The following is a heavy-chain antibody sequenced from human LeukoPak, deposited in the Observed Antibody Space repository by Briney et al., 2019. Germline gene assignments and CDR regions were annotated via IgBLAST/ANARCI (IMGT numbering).Heavy chain of an antibody. J-gene: IGHJ4*02. CDR2: INHSGST. CDR3: ARDGRGPGDYNLIFDF. CDR1: GGSFSGYY. Sequence: SETLSLTCAVYGGSFSGYYWSWIRQPPRKGLEWIGEINHSGSTNYNPSLKSRVTISVDTSKNQFSLKLSSVTAADTAVYYCARDGRGPGDYNLIFDFWGQGTLVTVSS. D-gene: IGHD4-17*01. V-gene: IGHV4-34*01.